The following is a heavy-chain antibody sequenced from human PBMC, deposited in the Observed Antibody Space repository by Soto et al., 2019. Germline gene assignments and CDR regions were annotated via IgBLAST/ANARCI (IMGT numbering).Heavy chain of an antibody. CDR3: ARDLFGGEFPYY. Sequence: EVQLVESGGGLIQPGGSLRLSCAVSGFSISRYYMNWVRQAPGKGLEWVSVVHSGGDTYYADSVKGRFTVSRDNSKNTVYLQMNSLRAEDTAVYYCARDLFGGEFPYYSGQGTLVTVSS. CDR1: GFSISRYY. CDR2: VHSGGDT. V-gene: IGHV3-53*01. J-gene: IGHJ4*02. D-gene: IGHD3-10*01.